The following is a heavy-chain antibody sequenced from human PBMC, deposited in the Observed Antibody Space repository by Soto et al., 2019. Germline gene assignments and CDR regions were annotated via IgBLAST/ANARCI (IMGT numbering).Heavy chain of an antibody. V-gene: IGHV1-69*01. CDR3: ASREGAVPSLGDAFDI. J-gene: IGHJ3*02. CDR2: IIPIFGTA. D-gene: IGHD6-19*01. Sequence: QVQLVQSGSEVKKPGSSVKVSCKASGGTFSSYAISWVRQAPGQGLEWMGGIIPIFGTANYAQKFQGRVTITGEESTSTAYMELRSLRSADTAVYYCASREGAVPSLGDAFDIWGQGTMVTVSS. CDR1: GGTFSSYA.